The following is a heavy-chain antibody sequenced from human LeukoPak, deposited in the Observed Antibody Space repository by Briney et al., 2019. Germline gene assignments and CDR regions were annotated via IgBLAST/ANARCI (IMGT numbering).Heavy chain of an antibody. CDR2: IRSDGYYT. Sequence: GGSLRLSCGASGFVFDTHDMHWVRQAPGKGLEWVAFIRSDGYYTYYADSVKGRFTIIRDNSKNTLYLQMNRLTVEDMALYYCAKPSGSGVDYWGRGTRVTVSS. V-gene: IGHV3-30*02. J-gene: IGHJ4*02. D-gene: IGHD1-26*01. CDR3: AKPSGSGVDY. CDR1: GFVFDTHD.